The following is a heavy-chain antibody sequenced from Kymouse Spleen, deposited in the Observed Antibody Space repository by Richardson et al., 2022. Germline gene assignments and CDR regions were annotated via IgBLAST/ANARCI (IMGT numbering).Heavy chain of an antibody. CDR3: ARGGGLELRGFDY. CDR2: INHSGST. CDR1: GGSFSGYY. J-gene: IGHJ4*02. V-gene: IGHV4-34*01. Sequence: QVQLQQWGAGLLKPSETLSLTCAVYGGSFSGYYWSWIRQPPGKGLEWIGEINHSGSTNYNPSLKSRVTISVDTSKNQFSLKLSSVTAADTAVYYCARGGGLELRGFDYWGQGTLVTVSS. D-gene: IGHD1-7*01.